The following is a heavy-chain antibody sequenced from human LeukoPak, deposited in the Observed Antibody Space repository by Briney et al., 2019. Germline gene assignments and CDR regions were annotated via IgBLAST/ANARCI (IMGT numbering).Heavy chain of an antibody. J-gene: IGHJ4*02. D-gene: IGHD3-3*01. CDR1: GYTFTSYG. CDR3: ARWGITIFGVVTMVDY. CDR2: ISAYNGNT. Sequence: ASVKVSCKASGYTFTSYGISWVRQAPGQGLEWMGWISAYNGNTNYAQKLQGRVTMTTDTSTSTAYMELRSLRSDDTAVYYCARWGITIFGVVTMVDYWGQGTLVTVSS. V-gene: IGHV1-18*01.